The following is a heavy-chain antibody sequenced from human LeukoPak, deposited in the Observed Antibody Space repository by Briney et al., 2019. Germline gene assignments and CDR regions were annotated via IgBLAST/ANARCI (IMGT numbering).Heavy chain of an antibody. V-gene: IGHV3-30-3*01. CDR3: ARDQEMKPDY. J-gene: IGHJ4*02. Sequence: GGSLRLSCAASGFTFSSYAMHWVRQAPGKGLEWVAVISYDGSNKYYAVSVKGRFTISRDNSKNTLYLQMNSLRAEDTAVYYCARDQEMKPDYWGQGTLVTVSS. D-gene: IGHD5-24*01. CDR2: ISYDGSNK. CDR1: GFTFSSYA.